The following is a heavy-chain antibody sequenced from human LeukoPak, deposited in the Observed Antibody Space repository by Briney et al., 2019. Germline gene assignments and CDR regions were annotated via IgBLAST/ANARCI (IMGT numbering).Heavy chain of an antibody. V-gene: IGHV3-30*18. CDR1: GFTFSSYG. Sequence: GGSLRLSCAASGFTFSSYGMHWVRQAPGKGLEWVAVISYDGSNKYYADSVKGRFTISRDNSKNTLYLQMNSLRAEDTAVYYRAKGKPTGYSSGWGYYFDYWGQGTLVTVSS. D-gene: IGHD6-19*01. CDR2: ISYDGSNK. CDR3: AKGKPTGYSSGWGYYFDY. J-gene: IGHJ4*02.